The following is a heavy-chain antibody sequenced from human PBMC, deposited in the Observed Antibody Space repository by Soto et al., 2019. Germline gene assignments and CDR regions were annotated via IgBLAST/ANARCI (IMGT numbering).Heavy chain of an antibody. D-gene: IGHD3-16*01. CDR3: ARDRAYPPFYYYYGMDV. CDR2: IIPIFGTA. CDR1: GGTFSSYS. V-gene: IGHV1-69*13. Sequence: SVKVSCKASGGTFSSYSISWVQQAPGQGLEWMGGIIPIFGTANYAQKFQGRVTITADESTSTAYMELSSLRSEDTAVYYCARDRAYPPFYYYYGMDVWGQGTTVTVSS. J-gene: IGHJ6*02.